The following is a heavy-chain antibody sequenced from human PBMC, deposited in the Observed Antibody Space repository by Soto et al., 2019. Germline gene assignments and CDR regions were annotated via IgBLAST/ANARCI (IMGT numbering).Heavy chain of an antibody. CDR3: AREESDYYDSSGSLAVDY. Sequence: GASVKVSCKASGYTFTSYGISWVRQAPGQGLEWMGWISAYNGNTNYAQKLQGRVTMTTDTSTSTAYMELRSLRSDDTAVYYCAREESDYYDSSGSLAVDYWGQGTLVTVSS. CDR1: GYTFTSYG. CDR2: ISAYNGNT. V-gene: IGHV1-18*01. D-gene: IGHD3-22*01. J-gene: IGHJ4*02.